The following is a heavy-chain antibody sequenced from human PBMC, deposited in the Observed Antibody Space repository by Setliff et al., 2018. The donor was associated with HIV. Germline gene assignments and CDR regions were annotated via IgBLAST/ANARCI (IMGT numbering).Heavy chain of an antibody. CDR2: IYHSGST. J-gene: IGHJ4*02. D-gene: IGHD3-10*01. CDR1: GYSISSGYY. CDR3: ARDHGSGSYYPYY. Sequence: SETLSLTCAVSGYSISSGYYWGWIRQPPGKGLEWIGSIYHSGSTYYNPSLKSRVTISVDTSKNQFSLKLSSVTAADTAVYYCARDHGSGSYYPYYWGQGTQVTVSS. V-gene: IGHV4-38-2*02.